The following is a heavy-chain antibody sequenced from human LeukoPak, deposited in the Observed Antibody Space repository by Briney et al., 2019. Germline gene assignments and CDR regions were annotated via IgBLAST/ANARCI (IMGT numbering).Heavy chain of an antibody. D-gene: IGHD1-1*01. Sequence: SETLSLTCTLSGGSFSSFSWSWIRQPPGKGLEWIRYIQASGDTSFNPALKSRVTVSVDTSKNEFSLHLSSVTAADTAVYYCARLVRNWNDHFDSWGQGILVTVSS. V-gene: IGHV4-4*09. CDR3: ARLVRNWNDHFDS. J-gene: IGHJ4*02. CDR2: IQASGDT. CDR1: GGSFSSFS.